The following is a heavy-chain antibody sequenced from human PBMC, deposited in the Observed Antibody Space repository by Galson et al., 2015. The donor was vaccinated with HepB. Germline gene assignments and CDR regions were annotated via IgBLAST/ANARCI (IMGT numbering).Heavy chain of an antibody. V-gene: IGHV5-51*03. Sequence: QSGAEVKKPGESLKISCKTSGYSFTHYWIGWVRQMPGKGLEWVGVLYPGDSDTRYSPSFQGQVTISADESITTTYLQWTSLKASDTAMYYCAKWGGTTVTGFAHWGQGTQVTVSS. CDR3: AKWGGTTVTGFAH. CDR1: GYSFTHYW. CDR2: LYPGDSDT. D-gene: IGHD4-11*01. J-gene: IGHJ4*02.